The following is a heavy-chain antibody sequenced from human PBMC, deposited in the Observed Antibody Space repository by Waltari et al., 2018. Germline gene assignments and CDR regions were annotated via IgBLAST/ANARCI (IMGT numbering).Heavy chain of an antibody. CDR3: AKTQDFEFWSGSYFDH. V-gene: IGHV3-23*01. CDR2: ISGSGGTT. D-gene: IGHD3-3*01. CDR1: GFIFTSYA. J-gene: IGHJ4*02. Sequence: EVQLLESGGGLVQPGGSLRLSCAASGFIFTSYAMSWVRQAPGRRLEGVSGISGSGGTTYYAASVKGRLTISRDNSNDTVYLQMNSLTAEDTAVYYCAKTQDFEFWSGSYFDHWGQGALVNVFS.